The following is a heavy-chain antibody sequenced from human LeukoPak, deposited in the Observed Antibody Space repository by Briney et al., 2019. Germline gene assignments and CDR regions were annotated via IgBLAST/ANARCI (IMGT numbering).Heavy chain of an antibody. CDR2: IYHSGST. CDR3: ARDPSAMSSG. Sequence: SETLSLTCTVSGYSISSGYYWGWIRQPPGKGLEWIGSIYHSGSTYYNPSLKSRVTISVDTSKNQFSLKLSSVTAADTVVYYCARDPSAMSSGWGQGTLVTVSS. CDR1: GYSISSGYY. D-gene: IGHD3-10*01. V-gene: IGHV4-38-2*02. J-gene: IGHJ4*02.